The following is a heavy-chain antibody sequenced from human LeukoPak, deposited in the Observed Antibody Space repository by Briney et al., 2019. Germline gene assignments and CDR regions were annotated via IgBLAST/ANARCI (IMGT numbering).Heavy chain of an antibody. CDR3: ARDGYAMVRGVFDN. J-gene: IGHJ4*02. D-gene: IGHD3-10*01. CDR1: GFTFSSYE. CDR2: ISTGSNYI. V-gene: IGHV3-21*01. Sequence: GGSLRLSCAASGFTFSSYEMNWVRQAPGKGLEWLSSISTGSNYIYYADSVKGRFTISRDNAENSVYLQMNSLRAEDTALYYCARDGYAMVRGVFDNWGQGTLVTVSS.